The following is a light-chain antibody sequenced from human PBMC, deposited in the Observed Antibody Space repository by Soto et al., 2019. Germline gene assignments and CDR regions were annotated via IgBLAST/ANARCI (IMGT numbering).Light chain of an antibody. CDR2: DVT. J-gene: IGLJ2*01. CDR3: SSYAGSHIFVV. Sequence: QSALTQPRSVSGSPGQSVTISCTGSSSNVGSYNYVSWYQQHPGKAPKLLIYDVTKRPSGVPDRFSGSKSGNTASLTISGLPDDDEADYYCSSYAGSHIFVVIGGGTKLTVL. CDR1: SSNVGSYNY. V-gene: IGLV2-11*01.